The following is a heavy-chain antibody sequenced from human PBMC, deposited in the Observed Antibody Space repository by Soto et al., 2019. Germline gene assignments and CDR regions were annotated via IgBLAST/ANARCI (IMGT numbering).Heavy chain of an antibody. V-gene: IGHV3-21*01. D-gene: IGHD2-2*01. Sequence: PGGSLRLSCTGSGFTFMSYSMNWVRKAPGKGLEWVSTINRDSTYVAYADSVKGRFTISRDNAKSSLYLQMNSLKVDDTAVYYCEKDYCSGSTCQGYDPWGQGTLVTVSS. J-gene: IGHJ5*02. CDR1: GFTFMSYS. CDR3: EKDYCSGSTCQGYDP. CDR2: INRDSTYV.